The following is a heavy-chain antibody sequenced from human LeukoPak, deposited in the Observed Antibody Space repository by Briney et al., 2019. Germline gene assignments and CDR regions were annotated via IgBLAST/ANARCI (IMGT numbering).Heavy chain of an antibody. CDR1: GFTFSSYE. J-gene: IGHJ5*02. CDR2: INHSGST. V-gene: IGHV4-34*01. CDR3: ARHSGGTYYVSLDP. Sequence: LRLSCAASGFTFSSYEMNWVRQPPGKVLEWIGEINHSGSTNQNPSLKSRVTISVDTSKNQFSLRLSSVTAADTAVYYCARHSGGTYYVSLDPWGQGTLVTVSS. D-gene: IGHD1-26*01.